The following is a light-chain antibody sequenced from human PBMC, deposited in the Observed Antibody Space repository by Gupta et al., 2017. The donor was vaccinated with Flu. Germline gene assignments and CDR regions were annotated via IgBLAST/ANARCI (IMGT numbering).Light chain of an antibody. V-gene: IGLV1-44*01. CDR2: TDD. CDR1: RPNGGRNP. J-gene: IGLJ3*02. CDR3: ASWYDSLNAGV. Sequence: SRPNGGRNPVSGYQRLPRTAPKLLIYTDDHRPSGVPDRFSGSKADTSASLAISGLQPEDEADYYCASWYDSLNAGVFGGGTKLTVL.